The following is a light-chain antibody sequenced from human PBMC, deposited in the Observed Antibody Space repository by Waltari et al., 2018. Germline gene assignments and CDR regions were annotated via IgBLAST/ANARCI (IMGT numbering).Light chain of an antibody. CDR2: VAS. CDR3: QQYGSSVMYT. CDR1: QRLIKRY. Sequence: EVVLTQSPGTLSLSPGERATLSCRASQRLIKRYVAWYQQKPGQAPTLLIYVASNRAAGIPDRFSGSGSDTDFTLTISRLEAEDFGVYYCQQYGSSVMYTFGQGTKLEIK. V-gene: IGKV3-20*01. J-gene: IGKJ2*01.